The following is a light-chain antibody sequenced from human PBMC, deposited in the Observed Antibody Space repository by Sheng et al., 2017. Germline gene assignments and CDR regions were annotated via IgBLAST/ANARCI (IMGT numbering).Light chain of an antibody. CDR2: QDN. J-gene: IGLJ2*01. Sequence: SYEVTQPPSVSVSPGQTASITCSGDKLGDKYVCWYQQKPGQSPVVVIYQDNKRPSGIPERFSGSNSGNTATPTISGTQAIDEAAYYCQAWDSNTAVVFGGGTILTVL. CDR3: QAWDSNTAVV. CDR1: KLGDKY. V-gene: IGLV3-1*01.